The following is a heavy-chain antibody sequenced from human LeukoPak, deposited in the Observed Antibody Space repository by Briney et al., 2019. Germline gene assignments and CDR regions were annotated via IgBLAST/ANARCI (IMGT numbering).Heavy chain of an antibody. CDR3: ARGAPPGIAVAVTNWFDP. CDR2: INHSGST. V-gene: IGHV4-34*01. J-gene: IGHJ5*02. Sequence: SETLSLTCAVYGGSFSGYYWSWIRQPPGKGLEWIGEINHSGSTNYNPSLKSRVTISVDTSKNQFSLKLSSVTAADTAVYYCARGAPPGIAVAVTNWFDPWGQGTLVTVSS. D-gene: IGHD6-19*01. CDR1: GGSFSGYY.